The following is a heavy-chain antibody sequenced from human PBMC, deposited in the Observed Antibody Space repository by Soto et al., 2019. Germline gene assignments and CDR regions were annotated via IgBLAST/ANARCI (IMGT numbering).Heavy chain of an antibody. Sequence: ASVKVSCKASGYTFTSYAMHWVRQAPGQRLEWMGWINAGNGNTKYSQKFQGRVTITRDTSASTAYMELSSLRSEDTAVYYCARDVRSSSWPYYYSGMAVWGQGTTVTVSS. CDR2: INAGNGNT. V-gene: IGHV1-3*01. D-gene: IGHD6-13*01. CDR1: GYTFTSYA. J-gene: IGHJ6*02. CDR3: ARDVRSSSWPYYYSGMAV.